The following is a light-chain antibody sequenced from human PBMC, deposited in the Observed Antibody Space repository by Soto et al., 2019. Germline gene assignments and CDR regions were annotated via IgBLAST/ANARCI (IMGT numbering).Light chain of an antibody. J-gene: IGKJ5*01. Sequence: EIVLTQSPGTLSLSPGERATLSCRASQSVSSSYLAWYQQKPGQAPRLLLYGASSWATGIPDRFSGSVSGTDFPLTISRLGPEDFAVYYCQQYGSSPSITFGQGTRLEIK. CDR2: GAS. V-gene: IGKV3-20*01. CDR1: QSVSSSY. CDR3: QQYGSSPSIT.